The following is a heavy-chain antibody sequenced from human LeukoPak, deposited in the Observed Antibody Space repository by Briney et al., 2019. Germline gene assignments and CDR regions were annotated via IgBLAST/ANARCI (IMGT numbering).Heavy chain of an antibody. V-gene: IGHV3-9*01. J-gene: IGHJ3*02. CDR2: ISWNSGSI. D-gene: IGHD3-22*01. Sequence: PGRSLRLSCAASGFTFDDYAMHWVRQAPGKGLEWVSGISWNSGSIGYADSVKGRFTISRDNSKNTLYPQMNSLRAEDTAVYYCAKDLRVTMIVVVIGAFDIWGQGTMVTVSS. CDR1: GFTFDDYA. CDR3: AKDLRVTMIVVVIGAFDI.